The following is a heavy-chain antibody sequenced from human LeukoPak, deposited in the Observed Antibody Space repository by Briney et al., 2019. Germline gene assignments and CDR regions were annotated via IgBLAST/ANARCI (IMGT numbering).Heavy chain of an antibody. J-gene: IGHJ4*02. Sequence: PSETLSLTCVVSGGSISGGGYSWNWIRQPPGKGLEWIGYIFYSGTTYYNPSLKSRITISVDTSKNQFSLNLSSVTAADTAVYYCARDRGGSNWNYHFDYWGQGTLVTVSS. CDR3: ARDRGGSNWNYHFDY. V-gene: IGHV4-30-4*07. CDR2: IFYSGTT. D-gene: IGHD1-7*01. CDR1: GGSISGGGYS.